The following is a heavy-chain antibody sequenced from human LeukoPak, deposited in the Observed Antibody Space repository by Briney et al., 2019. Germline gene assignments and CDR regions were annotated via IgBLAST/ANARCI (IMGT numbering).Heavy chain of an antibody. D-gene: IGHD3-10*01. CDR1: GGSISSYY. CDR2: IYTSGST. J-gene: IGHJ3*02. V-gene: IGHV4-4*07. Sequence: SETLSLTCTVSGGSISSYYWSWIRQPPGKGLEWIGRIYTSGSTNYNPSLKSRVTMSVDTSKNQFSLKLSSVTAADTAVYYCARGGSAVRVPDRITMVRGVSGDAFDIWGQGTMVTVSS. CDR3: ARGGSAVRVPDRITMVRGVSGDAFDI.